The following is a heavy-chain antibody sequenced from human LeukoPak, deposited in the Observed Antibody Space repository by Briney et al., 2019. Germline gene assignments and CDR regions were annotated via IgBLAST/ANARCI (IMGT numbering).Heavy chain of an antibody. CDR3: ARSGSELLLHY. Sequence: GGSLRLSCAVSGFTFSSYSMNWVRQAPGKGLEWVSSISSSSSYIYYADSVKGRFTISRDNAKNSLYLQMNSLRAEDTAVYYCARSGSELLLHYWGQGTLVTVSS. V-gene: IGHV3-21*01. CDR1: GFTFSSYS. D-gene: IGHD2-2*01. J-gene: IGHJ4*02. CDR2: ISSSSSYI.